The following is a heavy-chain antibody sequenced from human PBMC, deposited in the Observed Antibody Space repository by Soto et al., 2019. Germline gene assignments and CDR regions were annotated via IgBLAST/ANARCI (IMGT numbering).Heavy chain of an antibody. D-gene: IGHD3-3*01. CDR3: ARTTTERITIFGVVENWFDP. CDR2: IYYSGST. V-gene: IGHV4-39*01. CDR1: GGSISSSSYY. Sequence: PSETLSLTCTVSGGSISSSSYYWGWIRQPPGKGLEWIGSIYYSGSTYYNPSLKSRVTISVDTSKNQFSLKLSSVTAADTAVYYFARTTTERITIFGVVENWFDPWGQGTLVTVSS. J-gene: IGHJ5*02.